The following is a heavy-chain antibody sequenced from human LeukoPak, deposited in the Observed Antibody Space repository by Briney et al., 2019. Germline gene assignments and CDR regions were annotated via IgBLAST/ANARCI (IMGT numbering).Heavy chain of an antibody. V-gene: IGHV1-69*06. D-gene: IGHD6-19*01. J-gene: IGHJ5*02. CDR1: GGTFSSYA. Sequence: ASVKVSCKASGGTFSSYAISWVRQAPGQGLEWMGGIIPIFGTANYAQKFQGRVTITADKSTSTAYMELSSLRSEDTAVYYCASRSRVGSSGWYWFDPWGQGTLVTVSS. CDR3: ASRSRVGSSGWYWFDP. CDR2: IIPIFGTA.